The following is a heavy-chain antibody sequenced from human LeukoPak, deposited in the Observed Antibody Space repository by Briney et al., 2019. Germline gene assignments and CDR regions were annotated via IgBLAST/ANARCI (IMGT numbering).Heavy chain of an antibody. D-gene: IGHD1-26*01. Sequence: GGSLRLSCAVSGFTFSSYSMNWVRKAPRKGLEWVSYISSSSSTIYYADSVKGRFTISRDNAKNSLYLQMNSLRAEDTAVYYCARDHQWELLHFDYWGQGTLVTVSS. J-gene: IGHJ4*02. CDR1: GFTFSSYS. V-gene: IGHV3-48*01. CDR3: ARDHQWELLHFDY. CDR2: ISSSSSTI.